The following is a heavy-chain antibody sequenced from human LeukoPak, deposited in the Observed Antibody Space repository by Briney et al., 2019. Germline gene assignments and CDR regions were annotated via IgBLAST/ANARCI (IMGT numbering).Heavy chain of an antibody. D-gene: IGHD5-24*01. J-gene: IGHJ4*02. Sequence: GESLKISCKGSGYSFTSYWIGWVRQMPGKGLEWMGIIYPGGSETRYDPSFQGQVTISADRSTSTAYLQWSSLRASDTAMYYCARASRDGYNQNFDHWGQGTLVTVSS. CDR1: GYSFTSYW. CDR2: IYPGGSET. V-gene: IGHV5-51*01. CDR3: ARASRDGYNQNFDH.